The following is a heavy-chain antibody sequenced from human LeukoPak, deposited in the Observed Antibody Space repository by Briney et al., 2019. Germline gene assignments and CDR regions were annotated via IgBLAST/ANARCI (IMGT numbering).Heavy chain of an antibody. CDR3: ARGGFYGHPFEF. J-gene: IGHJ4*02. CDR1: GGSISDSIYY. CDR2: IYYTGTT. V-gene: IGHV4-39*07. Sequence: PSETLSLTCTVSGGSISDSIYYWGWIRQPPQKGLEWIGSIYYTGTTNYNPSLESRVTISVDSSKNQISLTLKFLTAADTAMYFCARGGFYGHPFEFGGQGTLVTVSA. D-gene: IGHD3-10*01.